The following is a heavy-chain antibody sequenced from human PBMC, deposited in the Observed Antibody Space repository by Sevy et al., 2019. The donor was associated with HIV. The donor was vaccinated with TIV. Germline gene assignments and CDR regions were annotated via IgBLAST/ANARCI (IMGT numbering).Heavy chain of an antibody. CDR2: ISGSGATT. D-gene: IGHD3-10*01. V-gene: IGHV3-23*01. CDR1: GITFSNYA. Sequence: GGSLRLSCAASGITFSNYAMTWVRQAPGKGLEWVSSISGSGATTYSADSVKGRFTISRDNSKNTLYLQMNSLRAEDTAVYYWVKDRITLVPGDDYFDYWGQGTLVTVSS. J-gene: IGHJ4*02. CDR3: VKDRITLVPGDDYFDY.